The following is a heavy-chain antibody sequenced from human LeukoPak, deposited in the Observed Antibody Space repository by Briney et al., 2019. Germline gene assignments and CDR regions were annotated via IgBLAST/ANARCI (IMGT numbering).Heavy chain of an antibody. CDR2: INPNSGGT. V-gene: IGHV1-2*06. D-gene: IGHD2-15*01. CDR3: VRGYCSGGSCYEFDP. J-gene: IGHJ5*02. Sequence: ASVKVSCKASGYTFTGYYMHWVRQAPGQGLEWMGRINPNSGGTNYAQKFQGRVTMTRDTSISTAYMELSRLRSDDTAVYYCVRGYCSGGSCYEFDPWGQGTLVTVSS. CDR1: GYTFTGYY.